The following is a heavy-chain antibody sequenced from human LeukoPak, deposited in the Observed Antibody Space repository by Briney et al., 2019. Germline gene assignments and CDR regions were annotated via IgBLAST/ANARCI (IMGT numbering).Heavy chain of an antibody. Sequence: GGSLRLSCAASGFTFSSYWMSWVRQAPGKGLEWVANIKRDGSEKYYVDSVKGRFTISRDNAKNSLYLQMSSLRAEDTAVYYCARVGRFLEWLLSPASNWFDPWGQGTLVTVSS. V-gene: IGHV3-7*01. CDR2: IKRDGSEK. CDR3: ARVGRFLEWLLSPASNWFDP. D-gene: IGHD3-3*01. J-gene: IGHJ5*02. CDR1: GFTFSSYW.